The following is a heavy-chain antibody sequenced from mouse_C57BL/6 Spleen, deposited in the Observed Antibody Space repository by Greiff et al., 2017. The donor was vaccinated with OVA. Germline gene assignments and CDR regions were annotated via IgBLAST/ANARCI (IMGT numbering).Heavy chain of an antibody. Sequence: VQLQQSGPGLVKPSQSLSLTCSVTGYSITSGYSWNWIRQFPGNKLEWMGYISYDGSNNYNPSLKNRISITRDTSKNQFFLKLNSVTTEDTATYYCARSAQATEDYWGQGTSVTVSS. CDR2: ISYDGSN. CDR3: ARSAQATEDY. V-gene: IGHV3-6*01. CDR1: GYSITSGYS. D-gene: IGHD3-2*02. J-gene: IGHJ4*01.